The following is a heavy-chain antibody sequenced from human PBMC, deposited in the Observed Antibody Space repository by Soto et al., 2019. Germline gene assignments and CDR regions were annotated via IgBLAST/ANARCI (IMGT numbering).Heavy chain of an antibody. CDR1: GFTFSSYG. V-gene: IGHV3-33*01. Sequence: PGGSLRLSCAASGFTFSSYGMHWVRQAPGKGLEWVAVIWYDGSNKYYADSVKGRFTISRDNSKNTLYLQMNSLRAEDTAVYYCASTLAYYGITDYWGQGTLVTVSS. J-gene: IGHJ4*02. D-gene: IGHD3-10*01. CDR3: ASTLAYYGITDY. CDR2: IWYDGSNK.